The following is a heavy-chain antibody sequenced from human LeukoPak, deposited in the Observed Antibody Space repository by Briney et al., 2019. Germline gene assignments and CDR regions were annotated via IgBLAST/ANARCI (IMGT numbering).Heavy chain of an antibody. CDR2: ISSSGSTI. Sequence: GGSLRLSCAASEFTFSVYAMSWIRQAPGKGLEWVSYISSSGSTIYYADSVKGRFTISRDNAKNSLYLQMNSLRAEDTAVYYCARARTSGYYFYWYFDLWGRGTLVTVSS. CDR1: EFTFSVYA. J-gene: IGHJ2*01. D-gene: IGHD3-22*01. V-gene: IGHV3-11*04. CDR3: ARARTSGYYFYWYFDL.